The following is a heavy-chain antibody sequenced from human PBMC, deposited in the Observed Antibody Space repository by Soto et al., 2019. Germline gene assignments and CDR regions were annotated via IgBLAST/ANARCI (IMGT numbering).Heavy chain of an antibody. J-gene: IGHJ4*02. CDR2: ISGSGGSP. V-gene: IGHV3-23*01. D-gene: IGHD1-26*01. CDR3: AKARCTTTDCYVPDY. CDR1: GFSFRTYT. Sequence: DVQLSESGGGLVQTGGSLRLSCAASGFSFRTYTMSWVRQAPGKGLEWLSVISGSGGSPSYADSVQGRFVISRDNARNTLYLHMNSLRAEDTAMYYCAKARCTTTDCYVPDYWGRGTLVTVSS.